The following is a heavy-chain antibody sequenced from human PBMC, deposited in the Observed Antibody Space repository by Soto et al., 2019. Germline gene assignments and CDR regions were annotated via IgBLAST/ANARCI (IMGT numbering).Heavy chain of an antibody. Sequence: SETLSLTCAVYGGSFSGYYWSWIRQSPGKGLEWVGEINHTGSTNYNPSLKSRATISVDTSKNQFSLKLNSVTAADTAVYYCATQPPYSTSPYYYYYLDVGGKGTRVTVSS. CDR1: GGSFSGYY. D-gene: IGHD6-6*01. V-gene: IGHV4-34*01. J-gene: IGHJ6*03. CDR2: INHTGST. CDR3: ATQPPYSTSPYYYYYLDV.